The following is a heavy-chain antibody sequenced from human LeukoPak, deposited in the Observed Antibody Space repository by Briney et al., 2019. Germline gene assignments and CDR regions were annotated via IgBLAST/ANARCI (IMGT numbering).Heavy chain of an antibody. J-gene: IGHJ4*02. CDR2: INHSGST. CDR3: ARDPIRYSSSWDY. V-gene: IGHV4-34*01. D-gene: IGHD6-13*01. CDR1: GGSFSGYY. Sequence: SETLSLTCAVYGGSFSGYYWSWIRQPPGKGLEWIGEINHSGSTNYNPSLKSRVTISVDTSKNQFSLKLSSVTAADTAVYHCARDPIRYSSSWDYWGQGTLVTVSS.